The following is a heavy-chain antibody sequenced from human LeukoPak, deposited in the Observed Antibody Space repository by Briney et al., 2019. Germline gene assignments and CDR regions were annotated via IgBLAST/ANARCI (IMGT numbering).Heavy chain of an antibody. CDR3: ARATGGYGYGL. CDR1: GFTVGASY. J-gene: IGHJ4*02. V-gene: IGHV3-53*01. CDR2: MYRESST. Sequence: PGGSLRLSCAASGFTVGASYMSWVRQAPGKGLEWVSGMYRESSTSYADSVKGRFTISRDNSKNTLSLQMNSLRVEDTAVYYCARATGGYGYGLWGQGTLVTVSS. D-gene: IGHD5-18*01.